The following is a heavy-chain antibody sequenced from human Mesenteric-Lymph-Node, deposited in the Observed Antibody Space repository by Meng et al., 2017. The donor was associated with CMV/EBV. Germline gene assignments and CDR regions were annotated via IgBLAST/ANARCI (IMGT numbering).Heavy chain of an antibody. Sequence: GESLKISCAASGFTLSSHAMSWVRQAPGKGLEWVSTIDIVGYAYYADSVKGRFTISRDNSKNTLYLQMSSLSAEDTAVYYCAKSVVITKQRNIDYWGQGTLVTVSS. J-gene: IGHJ4*02. V-gene: IGHV3-23*01. CDR3: AKSVVITKQRNIDY. D-gene: IGHD3-22*01. CDR2: IDIVGYA. CDR1: GFTLSSHA.